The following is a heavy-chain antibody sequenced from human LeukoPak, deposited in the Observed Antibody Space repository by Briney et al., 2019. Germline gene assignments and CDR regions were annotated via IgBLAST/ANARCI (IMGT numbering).Heavy chain of an antibody. CDR2: IRYDGSNK. Sequence: GGSLRLSCAASGFTFSSYGMHWVRQAPGKGLEWVAFIRYDGSNKYYADSVKGRFTISRDNSKNTLYLQVNSLRAEDTAVYYCAKVTFRVGTTFDYWGQGTLVTVSS. CDR3: AKVTFRVGTTFDY. CDR1: GFTFSSYG. V-gene: IGHV3-30*02. D-gene: IGHD2/OR15-2a*01. J-gene: IGHJ4*02.